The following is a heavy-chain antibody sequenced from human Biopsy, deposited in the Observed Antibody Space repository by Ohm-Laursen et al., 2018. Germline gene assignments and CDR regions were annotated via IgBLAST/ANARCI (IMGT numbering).Heavy chain of an antibody. CDR1: GFPFSKAW. CDR2: IKSESDGGTT. CDR3: STMATF. J-gene: IGHJ4*02. V-gene: IGHV3-15*01. D-gene: IGHD3-16*01. Sequence: SLRLSCSASGFPFSKAWMNWVRQAPGKGLEWVGRIKSESDGGTTDYAGPVTGRFTISGDDSKNTLYVQMNSLKTEDTAVYYCSTMATFWGQGTLVTVSS.